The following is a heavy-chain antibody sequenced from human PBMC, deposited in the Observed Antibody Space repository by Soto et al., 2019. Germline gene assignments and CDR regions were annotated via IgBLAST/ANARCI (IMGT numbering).Heavy chain of an antibody. CDR3: TSRHNGYESLYTRAFDI. V-gene: IGHV3-48*01. CDR1: GFTFSSYS. D-gene: IGHD5-12*01. Sequence: EVQLVESGGGLVQPGGSLRLSCAASGFTFSSYSMNWVRQAPGKGLEWVSYISSSSSTIYYADYVKGRFTISRDNGKYSPLQKKNRQQGGDAAFLYRTSRHNGYESLYTRAFDIWGQGTMVTVSS. J-gene: IGHJ3*02. CDR2: ISSSSSTI.